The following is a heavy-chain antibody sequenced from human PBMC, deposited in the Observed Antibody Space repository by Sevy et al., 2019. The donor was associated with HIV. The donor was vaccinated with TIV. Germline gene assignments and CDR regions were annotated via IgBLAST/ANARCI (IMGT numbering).Heavy chain of an antibody. CDR3: ARSYSSSWYILYYFEY. Sequence: GGSLRLSCAASGFSFSSYSVSWVRQAPGKGLEWVASIGSSNSYIYYADSVKGRFTISGDNAKNSLFLHMNTLRAEDTAVYYCARSYSSSWYILYYFEYWGQRTPVTVSS. CDR2: IGSSNSYI. V-gene: IGHV3-21*01. CDR1: GFSFSSYS. J-gene: IGHJ4*02. D-gene: IGHD6-13*01.